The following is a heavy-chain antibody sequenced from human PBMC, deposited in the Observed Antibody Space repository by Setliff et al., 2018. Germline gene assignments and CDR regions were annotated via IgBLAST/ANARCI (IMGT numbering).Heavy chain of an antibody. CDR3: ARGGPTLTISRVLVVSSFDP. V-gene: IGHV4-61*09. D-gene: IGHD3-3*01. CDR2: FYTSGNT. Sequence: SETLSLTCTVSGDSISSGYYYWTWIRQSAGKGLGWIRHFYTSGNTNYNPSLKSRVTISVDTSKNQFSLKLSSVTAADTATYYCARGGPTLTISRVLVVSSFDPWGQGSRVTVSS. J-gene: IGHJ5*02. CDR1: GDSISSGYYY.